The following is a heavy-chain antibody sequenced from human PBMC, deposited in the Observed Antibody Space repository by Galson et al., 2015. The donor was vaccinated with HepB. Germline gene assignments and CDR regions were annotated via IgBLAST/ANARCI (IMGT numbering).Heavy chain of an antibody. CDR3: ARDNNQLLSAFDY. V-gene: IGHV3-21*01. J-gene: IGHJ4*02. CDR1: GFTFSSYS. CDR2: ISGSSSYI. D-gene: IGHD2-2*01. Sequence: SLRLSCAASGFTFSSYSMNWVRQAPGKGLEWVSSISGSSSYIYYADSVKGRFTISRDNAKNSLYLQMNSLRAEDTAVYYCARDNNQLLSAFDYWGQGALVTVSS.